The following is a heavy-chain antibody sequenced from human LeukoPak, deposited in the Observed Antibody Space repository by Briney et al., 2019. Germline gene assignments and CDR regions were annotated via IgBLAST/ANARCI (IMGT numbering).Heavy chain of an antibody. CDR2: INHSGST. Sequence: SETLSLTWAVYGGSFSGYYWSWIRQPPGKGLEWIGEINHSGSTNYNPSLKSRVTISVDTSKNQFSLKLSSVTAADTAVYYCARCPITMVRGVIINWFDPWGQGTLVTVSS. J-gene: IGHJ5*02. CDR3: ARCPITMVRGVIINWFDP. V-gene: IGHV4-34*01. CDR1: GGSFSGYY. D-gene: IGHD3-10*01.